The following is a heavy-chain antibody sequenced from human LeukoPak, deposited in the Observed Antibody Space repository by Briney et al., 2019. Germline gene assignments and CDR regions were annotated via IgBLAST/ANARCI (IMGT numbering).Heavy chain of an antibody. J-gene: IGHJ2*01. D-gene: IGHD3-3*01. Sequence: GGSLRLSCAASGFSLTSYAMSWVRQAPGEGLEWVSAISGSGGSTYYADSVKGRFTISRDNSKNTLYLQMNSLRAEDTAVYYCAKSPYYDFWSGTDWYFDLWGRGTLVTVSS. CDR2: ISGSGGST. V-gene: IGHV3-23*01. CDR1: GFSLTSYA. CDR3: AKSPYYDFWSGTDWYFDL.